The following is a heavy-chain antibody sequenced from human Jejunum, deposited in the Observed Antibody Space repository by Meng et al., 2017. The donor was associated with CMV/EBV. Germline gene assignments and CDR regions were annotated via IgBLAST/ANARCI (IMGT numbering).Heavy chain of an antibody. Sequence: SLSSRSYYWGWVRQPPGKGLEWIGSINYSGTTYYNPSLRSRVTISLDTSRKQFSLKLNSVTAADTAVYHCARGCYTTSCYRGSFDYWGQGTLVTVSS. CDR1: SLSSRSYY. V-gene: IGHV4-39*07. J-gene: IGHJ4*02. D-gene: IGHD2-2*02. CDR2: INYSGTT. CDR3: ARGCYTTSCYRGSFDY.